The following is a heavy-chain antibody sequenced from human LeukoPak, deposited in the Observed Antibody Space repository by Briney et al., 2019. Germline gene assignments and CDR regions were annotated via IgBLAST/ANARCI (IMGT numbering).Heavy chain of an antibody. D-gene: IGHD7-27*01. Sequence: GGSLRPSCAASGFTFSSYSMNWVRQAPGKGLEWVSYISSSSSTIYYADSVKGRFTISRDNAKNSLYLQMNSLRAEDTAVYYCARDGEIDSYYYYYMDVWGKGTTVTVSS. CDR2: ISSSSSTI. CDR1: GFTFSSYS. CDR3: ARDGEIDSYYYYYMDV. V-gene: IGHV3-48*01. J-gene: IGHJ6*03.